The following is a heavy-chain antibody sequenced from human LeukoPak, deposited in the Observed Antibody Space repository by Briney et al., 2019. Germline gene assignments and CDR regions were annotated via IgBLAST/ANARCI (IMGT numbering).Heavy chain of an antibody. Sequence: GESLKISCKSSGYSFTSYWIGWVRQMPGKGLEWMGIIYPGDSDTRYSPSFQGLVTISADKSISTAYLQWSSLKASDTAIYYCARPYYDSSGYTRYYFDYWGQGTLVTVSS. J-gene: IGHJ4*02. CDR3: ARPYYDSSGYTRYYFDY. CDR1: GYSFTSYW. V-gene: IGHV5-51*01. D-gene: IGHD3-22*01. CDR2: IYPGDSDT.